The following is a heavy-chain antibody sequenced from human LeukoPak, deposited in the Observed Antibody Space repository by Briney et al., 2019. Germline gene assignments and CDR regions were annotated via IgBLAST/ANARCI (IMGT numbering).Heavy chain of an antibody. CDR3: ASRPYYYDSSGYSGGYFDY. V-gene: IGHV3-7*01. Sequence: GGSLRLSCAASGFTFSSYWMSWVRQAPGKGLEWVANIKQDGSEKYYVDSVKGRFTISRDNAKNSLYLQMNSLRAEDTAVYYCASRPYYYDSSGYSGGYFDYWGQGTLVTVSS. CDR2: IKQDGSEK. CDR1: GFTFSSYW. J-gene: IGHJ4*02. D-gene: IGHD3-22*01.